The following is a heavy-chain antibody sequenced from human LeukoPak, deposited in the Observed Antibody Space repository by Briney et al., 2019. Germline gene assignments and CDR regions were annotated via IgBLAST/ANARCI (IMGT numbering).Heavy chain of an antibody. CDR1: GGSISSYY. V-gene: IGHV4-59*08. J-gene: IGHJ3*02. CDR3: ASPSIVGATRDAFDI. D-gene: IGHD1-26*01. Sequence: PPETLSLTCTVSGGSISSYYWSWIRQPPGKGLEWIGYIYYSGSTNYNPSLKSRVTISVDTSKNQFSLKLSSVTAADTAVYYCASPSIVGATRDAFDIWGQGTMVTVSS. CDR2: IYYSGST.